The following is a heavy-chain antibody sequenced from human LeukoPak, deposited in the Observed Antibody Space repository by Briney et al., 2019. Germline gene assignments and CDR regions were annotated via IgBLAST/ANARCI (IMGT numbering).Heavy chain of an antibody. D-gene: IGHD3-22*01. Sequence: GGSLRLSCAASGFTFSSYDMHWVRQATGKGLEWVLAIGTAGDTYYPGSVKGRFTISRENAKNSLYLQMNSLRAGDTAVYYCARDYYDSSGYSGFDYWGQGTLVTVSS. CDR1: GFTFSSYD. J-gene: IGHJ4*02. CDR3: ARDYYDSSGYSGFDY. V-gene: IGHV3-13*01. CDR2: IGTAGDT.